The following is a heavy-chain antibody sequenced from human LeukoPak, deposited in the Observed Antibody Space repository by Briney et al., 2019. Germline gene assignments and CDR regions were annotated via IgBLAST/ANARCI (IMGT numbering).Heavy chain of an antibody. CDR3: AKGKYSSGWFPFDS. J-gene: IGHJ4*02. CDR2: KNGDGGST. Sequence: GGSLRLSCAASGFTFGDFAMHWVRQTPGKGLEWVSLKNGDGGSTYYAGSVKGRFTISRDNSKNSLYLQMNSLRNEDTALYYCAKGKYSSGWFPFDSWGQGTPVTVSS. V-gene: IGHV3-43*02. CDR1: GFTFGDFA. D-gene: IGHD6-19*01.